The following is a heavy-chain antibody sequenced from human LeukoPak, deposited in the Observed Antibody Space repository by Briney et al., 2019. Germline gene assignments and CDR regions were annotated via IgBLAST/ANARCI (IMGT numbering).Heavy chain of an antibody. V-gene: IGHV3-23*01. J-gene: IGHJ4*02. CDR3: ARLIERWLGDVEY. D-gene: IGHD5-18*01. CDR2: ISGSGGST. CDR1: GFTFSSYA. Sequence: PGGSLRLSCAASGFTFSSYAMSWVRQAPRKGLEWVSAISGSGGSTYYADSVKGRFTISRDNSKNTLYLQMNSLRAEDTVVYYCARLIERWLGDVEYWGEGSLVTVSS.